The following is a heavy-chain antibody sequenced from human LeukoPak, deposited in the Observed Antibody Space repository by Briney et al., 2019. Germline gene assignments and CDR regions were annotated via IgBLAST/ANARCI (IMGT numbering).Heavy chain of an antibody. CDR3: ARTGYSSSWLRS. J-gene: IGHJ4*02. V-gene: IGHV4-34*01. CDR2: INHSGST. Sequence: SETLSLTCAVYGGSFSGYYWCWIRQPPGKGLEWIGEINHSGSTNYNPSLKSRVTISVDTSKNQFSLKLSSVTAADTAVYYCARTGYSSSWLRSWGQGTLVTVSS. D-gene: IGHD6-13*01. CDR1: GGSFSGYY.